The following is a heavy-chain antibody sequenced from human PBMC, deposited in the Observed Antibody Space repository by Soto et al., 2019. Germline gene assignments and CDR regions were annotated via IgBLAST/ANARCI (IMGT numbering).Heavy chain of an antibody. D-gene: IGHD4-17*01. CDR2: IWYDGSNK. V-gene: IGHV3-33*01. Sequence: QVQLVESGGGVVQPGRSLRLSCAASGFTFSSYGMHWVRQAPGKGLEWVAVIWYDGSNKYYADSVKGRFTISRDNSKNTLYLQMNSLRAEDTAVYYCARDLNGDYGLGYGMDVWGQGTTVIVSS. CDR1: GFTFSSYG. CDR3: ARDLNGDYGLGYGMDV. J-gene: IGHJ6*02.